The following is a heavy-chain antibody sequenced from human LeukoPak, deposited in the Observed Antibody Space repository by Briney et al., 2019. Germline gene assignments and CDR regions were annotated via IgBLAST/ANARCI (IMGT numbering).Heavy chain of an antibody. V-gene: IGHV4-59*08. J-gene: IGHJ4*02. Sequence: SETLSLTCTVSGGSISGYYWTWIRQPPGKGLEWIGYIYSSGSTNHNPSLKSRVTISVDTSKNQFSLRLSSVTAADTAVYYCARHRYTSSSSYFDFWGQGTLVTVSS. CDR1: GGSISGYY. CDR3: ARHRYTSSSSYFDF. D-gene: IGHD6-6*01. CDR2: IYSSGST.